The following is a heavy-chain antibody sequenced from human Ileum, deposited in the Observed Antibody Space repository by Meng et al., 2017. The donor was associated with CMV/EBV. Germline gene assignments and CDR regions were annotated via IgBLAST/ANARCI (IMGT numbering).Heavy chain of an antibody. CDR1: GYTFTGYY. CDR2: IIPIFGTA. J-gene: IGHJ6*02. Sequence: SVKVSCKASGYTFTGYYMHWVRQAPGQGLEWMGWIIPIFGTANYAQKFQGRVTITTDESTSTAYMELSSLRSEDTAVYYCARYCSSTSCYGRGYYYYGMDVWGQGTTVTVSS. V-gene: IGHV1-69*05. CDR3: ARYCSSTSCYGRGYYYYGMDV. D-gene: IGHD2-2*01.